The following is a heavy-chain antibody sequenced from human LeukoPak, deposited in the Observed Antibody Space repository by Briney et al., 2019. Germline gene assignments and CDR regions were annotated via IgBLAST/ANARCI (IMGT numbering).Heavy chain of an antibody. CDR1: GGSISSYY. V-gene: IGHV4-59*01. J-gene: IGHJ5*02. CDR2: IYYSGST. D-gene: IGHD3-10*01. CDR3: ARVGTYYYGSGPSGWFDP. Sequence: SETLSLTCTVSGGSISSYYWSWIRQPPGEGLEWIGYIYYSGSTNYNPSLKSRVTISVDTSKNQFSLKLSSVTAADTAVYYCARVGTYYYGSGPSGWFDPWGQGTLVTVSS.